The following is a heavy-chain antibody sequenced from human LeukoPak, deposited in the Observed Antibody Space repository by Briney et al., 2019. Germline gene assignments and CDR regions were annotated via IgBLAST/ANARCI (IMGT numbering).Heavy chain of an antibody. J-gene: IGHJ4*02. D-gene: IGHD4-17*01. Sequence: SETLSLTCTVSGGSISSYYWSWIRQPPGKGLEWIGYIYYSGSTNYNPSLKSRVTISVDTSKNQFSLKLSSVTAADTAVYYCARDYYGAFDYWGQGTLVAVSS. CDR1: GGSISSYY. V-gene: IGHV4-59*01. CDR3: ARDYYGAFDY. CDR2: IYYSGST.